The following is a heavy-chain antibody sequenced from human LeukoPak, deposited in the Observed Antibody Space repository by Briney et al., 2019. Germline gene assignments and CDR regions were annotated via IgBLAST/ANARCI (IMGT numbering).Heavy chain of an antibody. Sequence: PGGSLRLSSVASGFKLSRNGMHWVRKAPGKGLEWVAFMRYDATKAFYGDSVRGRFTISRDDSKNTLYLHMNNLRHEDSAVYFCARDFDDISGDYYYMPDFWGQGVLVTVSS. V-gene: IGHV3-30*02. CDR1: GFKLSRNG. D-gene: IGHD3-22*01. J-gene: IGHJ4*02. CDR3: ARDFDDISGDYYYMPDF. CDR2: MRYDATKA.